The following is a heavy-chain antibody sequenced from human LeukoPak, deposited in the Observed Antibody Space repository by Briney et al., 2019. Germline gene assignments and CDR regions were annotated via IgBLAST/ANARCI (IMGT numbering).Heavy chain of an antibody. CDR1: GFTVSSNY. V-gene: IGHV3-53*01. D-gene: IGHD3-3*01. Sequence: GGSLRLSCAASGFTVSSNYMSWVRQAPGKGLEWVSVIYSGGTTYYPDSVKGRFTISRDNSKNTLYLQMNSLRAEDTAVYYCARPYDLDYWGQGTLVTVSS. J-gene: IGHJ4*02. CDR2: IYSGGTT. CDR3: ARPYDLDY.